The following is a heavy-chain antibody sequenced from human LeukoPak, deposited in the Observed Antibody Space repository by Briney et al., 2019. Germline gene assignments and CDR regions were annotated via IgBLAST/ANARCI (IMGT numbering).Heavy chain of an antibody. CDR2: ISGSGGST. J-gene: IGHJ5*01. CDR3: AKDEATSGGGLAS. CDR1: GFTFSSYA. D-gene: IGHD3-16*01. V-gene: IGHV3-23*01. Sequence: GGSLRLSCAASGFTFSSYAMSWVRQAPGKGLEWVSAISGSGGSTYYADSVKGRFTISRDNSKNTLYLQMNSLRAEYTAAYYCAKDEATSGGGLASWGQGTLVIVSS.